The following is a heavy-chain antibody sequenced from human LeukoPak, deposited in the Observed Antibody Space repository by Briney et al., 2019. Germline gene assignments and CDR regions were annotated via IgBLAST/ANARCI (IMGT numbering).Heavy chain of an antibody. J-gene: IGHJ6*02. D-gene: IGHD1-26*01. CDR2: IYYSGST. CDR3: ARGLARGALGV. Sequence: SETLSLTCTVSGGSISSSSHYWGWIRQPPGKGLEWIGSIYYSGSTNYNPSLKSRVTISVDTSKNQFSLKLSSVTAADTAVYYCARGLARGALGVWGQGTTVTVSS. V-gene: IGHV4-39*07. CDR1: GGSISSSSHY.